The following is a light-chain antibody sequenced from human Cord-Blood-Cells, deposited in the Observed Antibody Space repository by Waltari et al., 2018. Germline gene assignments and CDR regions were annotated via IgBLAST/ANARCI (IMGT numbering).Light chain of an antibody. CDR3: QQIYSTPFT. CDR1: QSISSY. V-gene: IGKV1-39*01. CDR2: AAS. J-gene: IGKJ3*01. Sequence: DIQMTQSPSSLSASVGDRVTITCRASQSISSYLNWYQQKPGKAPKLLIYAASSLQSGVPSRFSGSGSETDITLTISSLQPEDFATYYCQQIYSTPFTFGPGTKVDIK.